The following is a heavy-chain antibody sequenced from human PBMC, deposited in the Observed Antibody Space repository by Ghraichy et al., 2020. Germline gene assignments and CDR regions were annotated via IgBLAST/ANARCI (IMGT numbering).Heavy chain of an antibody. Sequence: SKTLSLTCTVSGGSISSYYWSWIRQPPGKGLEWIGYIYYSGSTNYNPSLKSRVTISVDTSKNQFSLKLSSVTAADTAVYYCARDPPYCSGGSCYPRGYFDLWGRGTLVTVSS. J-gene: IGHJ2*01. V-gene: IGHV4-59*01. CDR3: ARDPPYCSGGSCYPRGYFDL. CDR2: IYYSGST. CDR1: GGSISSYY. D-gene: IGHD2-15*01.